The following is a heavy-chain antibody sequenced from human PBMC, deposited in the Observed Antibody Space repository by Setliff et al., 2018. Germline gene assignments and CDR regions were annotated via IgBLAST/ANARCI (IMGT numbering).Heavy chain of an antibody. J-gene: IGHJ6*03. CDR1: GFTFNNYA. D-gene: IGHD4-17*01. CDR2: VYRGGSTT. V-gene: IGHV3-23*03. CDR3: AKDLGDDGHYYYYMDV. Sequence: PGGSLRLSCAASGFTFNNYAMSWVRQAPGKRLEWVSVVYRGGSTTFYADSVKGRFTIPRDDSKNTLYLQMNGLTVDDTAVYYCAKDLGDDGHYYYYMDVWGKGTTVTVSS.